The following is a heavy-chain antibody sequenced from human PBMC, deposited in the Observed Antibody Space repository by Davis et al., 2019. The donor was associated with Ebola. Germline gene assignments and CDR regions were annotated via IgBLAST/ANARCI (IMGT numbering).Heavy chain of an antibody. Sequence: ASVKVSCKASGYTFTSYYMHWVRQAPGQGLEWMGIINPSGGSTSYAQKFQGRVTITRDTSASTAYMELSSLRSEDTAVYYCARGRKVGAKTGDYWGQGTLVTVSS. CDR1: GYTFTSYY. CDR3: ARGRKVGAKTGDY. CDR2: INPSGGST. J-gene: IGHJ4*02. V-gene: IGHV1-46*01. D-gene: IGHD1-26*01.